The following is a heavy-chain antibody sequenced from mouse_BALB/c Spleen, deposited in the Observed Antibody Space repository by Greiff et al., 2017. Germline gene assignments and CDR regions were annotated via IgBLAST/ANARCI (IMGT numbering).Heavy chain of an antibody. CDR1: GYTFTSYW. CDR3: ARGGDYYGSSYDYYAMDY. CDR2: INPSTGYT. J-gene: IGHJ4*01. D-gene: IGHD1-1*01. Sequence: QVQLQQSGAELAKPGASVKMSCKASGYTFTSYWMHWVKQRPGQGLEWIGYINPSTGYTEYNQKFKDKATLTADKSSSTAYMQLSSLTSEDSAVYYCARGGDYYGSSYDYYAMDYWGQGTSVTVSS. V-gene: IGHV1-7*01.